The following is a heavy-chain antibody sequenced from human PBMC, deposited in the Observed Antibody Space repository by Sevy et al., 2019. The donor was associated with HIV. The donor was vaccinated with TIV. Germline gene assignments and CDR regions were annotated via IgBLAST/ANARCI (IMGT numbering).Heavy chain of an antibody. J-gene: IGHJ6*03. CDR3: ARERYGSGSYYYYYYMDV. Sequence: SETLSLTCSVYGGSFCGYYWSWIRQPPGKGLEWIGEINHSGSTNYNPSLKSRVTISVDTSKNQFSLKLSSVTAADTAVYYCARERYGSGSYYYYYYMDVWGKGTTVTVSS. D-gene: IGHD3-10*01. CDR2: INHSGST. V-gene: IGHV4-34*01. CDR1: GGSFCGYY.